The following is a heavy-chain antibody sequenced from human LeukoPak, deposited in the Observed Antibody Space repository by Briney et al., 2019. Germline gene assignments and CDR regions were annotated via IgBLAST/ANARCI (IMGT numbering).Heavy chain of an antibody. V-gene: IGHV1-46*01. CDR1: GYTFTSYY. CDR2: INPSGSST. D-gene: IGHD1-7*01. Sequence: ASVKVSCKASGYTFTSYYMHWVRQAPGQGLEWMGIINPSGSSTSYAQKFQGRVTMTRDMSTSTVYMELSSLRSEDTSVYYCARDATYNWNYGRGAFDIWGQGTMVTVSS. CDR3: ARDATYNWNYGRGAFDI. J-gene: IGHJ3*02.